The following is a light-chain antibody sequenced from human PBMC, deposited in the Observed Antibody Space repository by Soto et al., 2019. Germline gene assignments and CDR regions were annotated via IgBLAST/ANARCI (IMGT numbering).Light chain of an antibody. CDR1: SSDVGGYNY. V-gene: IGLV2-14*01. Sequence: QSALTQPASVSGSPGQSITISCTGTSSDVGGYNYVSWYQQHPGKAPKLMIYEVSNRPSGVSNRFSGSKSGNTASLTISGLQAEDEADYYCSSYTSSTPLAVFGTGTKLPVL. CDR3: SSYTSSTPLAV. CDR2: EVS. J-gene: IGLJ1*01.